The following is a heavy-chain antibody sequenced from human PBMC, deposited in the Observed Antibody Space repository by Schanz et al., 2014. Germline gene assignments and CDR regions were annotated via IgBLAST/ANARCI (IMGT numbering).Heavy chain of an antibody. D-gene: IGHD3-10*01. CDR1: GYTFTNYA. CDR2: LNTNTGNP. V-gene: IGHV7-4-1*02. CDR3: ARRGIRGVFSSFDY. Sequence: KVSCKASGYTFTNYAINWVRQAPGQGLEWMGWLNTNTGNPTYAQAFTGRFLFSLDTSVNTAYLQISSLEADDTAVYYCARRGIRGVFSSFDYWGLGTLVTVSS. J-gene: IGHJ4*02.